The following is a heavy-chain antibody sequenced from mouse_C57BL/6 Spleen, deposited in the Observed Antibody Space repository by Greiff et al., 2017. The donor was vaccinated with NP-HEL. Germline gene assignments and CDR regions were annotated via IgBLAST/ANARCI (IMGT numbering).Heavy chain of an antibody. CDR1: GYTFTSYW. Sequence: VQLQQPGAELVKPGASVKMSCKASGYTFTSYWITWVKQRPGQGLEWIGDIYPGSGSTNYNEKFKSKATLTVDTSSSTAYMQLSSLASEDSAVYYCARLEIGDYDYDEGVAYWGQGTLVTVSA. CDR2: IYPGSGST. V-gene: IGHV1-55*01. CDR3: ARLEIGDYDYDEGVAY. D-gene: IGHD2-4*01. J-gene: IGHJ3*01.